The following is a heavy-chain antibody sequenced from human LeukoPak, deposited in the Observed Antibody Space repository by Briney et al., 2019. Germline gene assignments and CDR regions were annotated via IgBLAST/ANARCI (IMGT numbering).Heavy chain of an antibody. CDR1: GYTFTSYG. D-gene: IGHD3-16*02. J-gene: IGHJ6*02. CDR2: ISAYNGNT. CDR3: AIPASFYYYYGMDV. V-gene: IGHV1-18*01. Sequence: ASVKVPCKASGYTFTSYGISWVRQAPGQGLEWMGWISAYNGNTNYAQKLQGRVTMTTDTSTSTAYMELRSLRSDDTAVYYCAIPASFYYYYGMDVWGQGTTVTVSS.